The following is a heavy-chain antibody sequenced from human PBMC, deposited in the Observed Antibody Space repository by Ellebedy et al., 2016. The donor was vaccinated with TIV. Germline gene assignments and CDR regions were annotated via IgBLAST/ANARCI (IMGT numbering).Heavy chain of an antibody. Sequence: ASVKVSCKASGGTFSSYAISWVRQAPGQGLEWMGGIIPIFGTANYAQKFQGRVTITADESTSTAYMELSSLRSEDTAVYYCARERLIAVAVAYYYYGMDVWGQGTTVTVSS. CDR1: GGTFSSYA. J-gene: IGHJ6*02. CDR2: IIPIFGTA. D-gene: IGHD6-19*01. V-gene: IGHV1-69*13. CDR3: ARERLIAVAVAYYYYGMDV.